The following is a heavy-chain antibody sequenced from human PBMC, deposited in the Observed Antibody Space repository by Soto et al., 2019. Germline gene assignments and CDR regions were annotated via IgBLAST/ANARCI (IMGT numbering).Heavy chain of an antibody. CDR3: ARQHITRVRGVSSTGMDV. Sequence: GESLKISCKASGYRFTSYWIGWVRQTPGKGLEWMGIFYPGDSETRYSPSFQGQVTISADKSISTAYLQWSSLRASDTAIYFCARQHITRVRGVSSTGMDVWGQGTTVTVSS. CDR1: GYRFTSYW. CDR2: FYPGDSET. D-gene: IGHD3-10*01. J-gene: IGHJ6*02. V-gene: IGHV5-51*01.